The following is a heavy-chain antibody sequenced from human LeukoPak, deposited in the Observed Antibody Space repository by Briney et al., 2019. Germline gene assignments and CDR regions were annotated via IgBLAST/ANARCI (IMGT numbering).Heavy chain of an antibody. CDR3: ARNILSSIADNY. Sequence: RASVKVSCKASGYTFTGYYMHWVRQAPGQGLEWMGWINPNSGGTNYAQKFQGRVTMTRDTSISTAYMELSRLRSDDTAVYYCARNILSSIADNYWGQGALVTVSS. CDR1: GYTFTGYY. J-gene: IGHJ4*02. V-gene: IGHV1-2*02. CDR2: INPNSGGT. D-gene: IGHD6-6*01.